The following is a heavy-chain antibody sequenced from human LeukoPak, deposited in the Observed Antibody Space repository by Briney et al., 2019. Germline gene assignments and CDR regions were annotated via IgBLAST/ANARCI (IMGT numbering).Heavy chain of an antibody. J-gene: IGHJ4*02. V-gene: IGHV3-64*01. Sequence: QTGGSQRLFCAASGFTFSRYSSHWVRQAPGKGLEYVSSISTNGGSTYYANSVKGRFTISRDNSKNTLFLQLGSQRAEDMAVYYCAVPYGGYDWERGCDYWDPRSLVTVSS. D-gene: IGHD5-12*01. CDR1: GFTFSRYS. CDR2: ISTNGGST. CDR3: AVPYGGYDWERGCDY.